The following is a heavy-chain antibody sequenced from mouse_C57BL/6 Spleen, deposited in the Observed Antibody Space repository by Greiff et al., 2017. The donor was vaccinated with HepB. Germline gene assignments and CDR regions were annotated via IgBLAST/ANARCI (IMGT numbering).Heavy chain of an antibody. V-gene: IGHV1-69*01. Sequence: QVHVKQPGAELVMPGASVKLSCKASGYTFTSYWMHWVKQRPGQGLEWIGEIDPSDSYTNYNQKFKGKSTLTVDKSSSTAYMQLSSLTSEDSAVYYCARDELFQGSGFAYWGQGTLVTVSA. D-gene: IGHD1-1*02. J-gene: IGHJ3*01. CDR3: ARDELFQGSGFAY. CDR2: IDPSDSYT. CDR1: GYTFTSYW.